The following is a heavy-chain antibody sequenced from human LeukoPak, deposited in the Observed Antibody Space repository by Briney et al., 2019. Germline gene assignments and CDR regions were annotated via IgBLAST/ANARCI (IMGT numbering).Heavy chain of an antibody. CDR2: INPNSGGT. V-gene: IGHV1-2*06. D-gene: IGHD4-17*01. CDR3: ARTTVTGSDRDY. Sequence: GASVKVSCKASGYTFTGYYMHWVRQAPGQGLEWMGRINPNSGGTNYAQKFQGRVTMTRDTSISTAYMELSRLRSDDAAVYYCARTTVTGSDRDYWGQGTVVSVSS. J-gene: IGHJ4*02. CDR1: GYTFTGYY.